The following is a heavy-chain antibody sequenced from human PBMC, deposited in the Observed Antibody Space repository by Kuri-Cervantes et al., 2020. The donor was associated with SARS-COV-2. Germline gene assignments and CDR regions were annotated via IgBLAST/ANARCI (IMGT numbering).Heavy chain of an antibody. J-gene: IGHJ4*02. V-gene: IGHV4-39*07. Sequence: GSLRLSCTVSGGSTSSSGYYWSWIRQPPGKGLEWIGEINHSGSTNYNPSLKSRVTISVDTSKNQFSLKLSSVTAADTAVYYCARKVEMATISHWGQGTLVTVSS. D-gene: IGHD5-24*01. CDR2: INHSGST. CDR1: GGSTSSSGYY. CDR3: ARKVEMATISH.